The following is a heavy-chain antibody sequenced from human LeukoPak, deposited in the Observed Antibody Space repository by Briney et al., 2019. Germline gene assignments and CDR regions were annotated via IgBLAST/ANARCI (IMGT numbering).Heavy chain of an antibody. CDR2: ISGSGSST. CDR3: ALYCSGGSCYSIGGAFDI. J-gene: IGHJ3*02. CDR1: GFTFSGYA. D-gene: IGHD2-15*01. Sequence: GGSLRLSCAASGFTFSGYAMTWVRQAPGKGLKWVSTISGSGSSTYYADSVKGRFTISRDNSKNTLYLQMNSLRAEDTAVYYCALYCSGGSCYSIGGAFDIWGQGTMVTVSS. V-gene: IGHV3-23*01.